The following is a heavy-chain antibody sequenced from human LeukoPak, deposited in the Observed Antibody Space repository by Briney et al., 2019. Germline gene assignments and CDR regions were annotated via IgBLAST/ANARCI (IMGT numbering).Heavy chain of an antibody. V-gene: IGHV4-30-4*08. J-gene: IGHJ4*02. CDR2: IYYSGST. CDR3: ARALVVVVAAVDY. Sequence: PSETLSLTCTVSGGSISSGDYYWSWIRQPPGKGLEWIGYIYYSGSTYYNPSLKSRVTISVDTSKNQFSLKLSSVTAADTAVYYCARALVVVVAAVDYWGQGTLVTVSS. D-gene: IGHD2-15*01. CDR1: GGSISSGDYY.